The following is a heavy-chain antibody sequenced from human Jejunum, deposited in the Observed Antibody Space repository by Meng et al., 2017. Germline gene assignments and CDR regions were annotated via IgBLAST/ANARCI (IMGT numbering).Heavy chain of an antibody. CDR3: AREDHTYYYGTSGHYYKGTDV. CDR2: IYYSGST. Sequence: GSLRLSCTVSGGSISGYYWTWIRQPPGRGLEWIGYIYYSGSTKYSPSLKSRVTISVDTSKNQFSLKLTSVTAADTAMYYCAREDHTYYYGTSGHYYKGTDVWGQGTTVTVSS. V-gene: IGHV4-59*01. D-gene: IGHD3-22*01. J-gene: IGHJ6*02. CDR1: GGSISGYY.